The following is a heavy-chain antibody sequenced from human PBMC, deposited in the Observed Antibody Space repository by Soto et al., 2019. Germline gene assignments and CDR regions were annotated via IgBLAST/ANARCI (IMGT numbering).Heavy chain of an antibody. CDR1: VFTFTSSA. D-gene: IGHD5-12*01. CDR2: IVVGSGNT. V-gene: IGHV1-58*02. J-gene: IGHJ3*02. Sequence: SVTVSCKASVFTFTSSAMQWVRQARGQRLEWIGWIVVGSGNTNYAQKFQERVSITRDMSTRTAYMELSSLRSEDTAVYYCAAGVTYDGNFDIWGQGTMVTVSS. CDR3: AAGVTYDGNFDI.